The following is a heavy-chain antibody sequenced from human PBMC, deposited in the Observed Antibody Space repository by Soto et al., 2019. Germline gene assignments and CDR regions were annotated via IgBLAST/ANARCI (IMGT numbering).Heavy chain of an antibody. D-gene: IGHD3-3*01. CDR2: IGASGRST. CDR1: GFTFSDYG. Sequence: PGGSLRLSCAGSGFTFSDYGMSWVRQAPGKGPEWVSVIGASGRSTFYPDSVKGRFTISRDNSKNTLYLQMNSLRVDDTATYYCVKGPYSFRSGYPSLDYWGQGTLVTVSS. V-gene: IGHV3-23*01. CDR3: VKGPYSFRSGYPSLDY. J-gene: IGHJ4*02.